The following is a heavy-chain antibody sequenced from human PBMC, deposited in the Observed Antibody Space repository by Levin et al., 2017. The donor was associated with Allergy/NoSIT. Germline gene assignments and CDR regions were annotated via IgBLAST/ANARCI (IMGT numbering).Heavy chain of an antibody. V-gene: IGHV1-46*01. CDR3: ARDRAIYSSGWYFDY. Sequence: ASVKVSCKASGYTFTSYYMHWVRQAPGQGLEWMGINNPRGGSTSYAQKFQGRVTMTRDTSTSTVYMELSSLRSEDTAVYYCARDRAIYSSGWYFDYWGQGTLVTVSS. D-gene: IGHD6-19*01. CDR1: GYTFTSYY. J-gene: IGHJ4*02. CDR2: NNPRGGST.